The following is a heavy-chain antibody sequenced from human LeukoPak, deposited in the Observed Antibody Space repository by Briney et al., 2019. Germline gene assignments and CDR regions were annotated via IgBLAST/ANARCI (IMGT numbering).Heavy chain of an antibody. J-gene: IGHJ4*02. D-gene: IGHD3-22*01. V-gene: IGHV3-30*02. CDR2: IRYDGSNN. CDR3: AKDSSRYYDSSGFSLLIDY. CDR1: GFTFSGYG. Sequence: PGGSLRLSCAASGFTFSGYGMHWVRQAPGKGLEWVAFIRYDGSNNYYADSVKGRFIIFRANSKNTLFLQMNSLRAEDTAVYYCAKDSSRYYDSSGFSLLIDYWGQGTLVTVSS.